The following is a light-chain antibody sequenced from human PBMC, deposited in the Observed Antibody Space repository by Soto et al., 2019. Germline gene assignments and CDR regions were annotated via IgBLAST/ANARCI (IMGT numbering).Light chain of an antibody. V-gene: IGKV1-5*03. Sequence: DIQMTQSPSTLSASVGDRVTITCRANPSISNRLAWYRQKPGKAPNLLISKASTLEGGVPSRFSGSGSGRQFTLAISSLQPDDSATYYCQQYSSDPWTFGQGTKVEIK. CDR1: PSISNR. CDR3: QQYSSDPWT. CDR2: KAS. J-gene: IGKJ1*01.